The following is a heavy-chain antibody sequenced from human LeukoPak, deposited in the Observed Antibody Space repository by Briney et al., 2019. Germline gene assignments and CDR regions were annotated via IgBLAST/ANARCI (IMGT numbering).Heavy chain of an antibody. Sequence: KASETLSLTCTVSGGSVSSGNYYWNWIRQPPGKGLEWIGSIHYSGSSYYNPSLKSRVFISVDTSKSQFFLRVSSVTVADTAIYYCARQQGYYDFETATAFPPYYFDSWGQGTLVTSSS. CDR2: IHYSGSS. V-gene: IGHV4-39*01. CDR3: ARQQGYYDFETATAFPPYYFDS. J-gene: IGHJ4*02. D-gene: IGHD3-3*01. CDR1: GGSVSSGNYY.